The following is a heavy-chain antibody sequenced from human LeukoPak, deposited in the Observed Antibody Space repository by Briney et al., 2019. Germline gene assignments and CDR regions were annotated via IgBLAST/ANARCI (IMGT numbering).Heavy chain of an antibody. V-gene: IGHV4-59*08. J-gene: IGHJ4*02. Sequence: SETLSLTCTVSGGSISSYYWSWIRQPPGKGLEWIGYIYYSGSTNYNPSLKSRVTISVDTSKNQFSLKLSSVTAADTAVYYCASRAVEMATIRDYWGQGTLVTVSS. CDR3: ASRAVEMATIRDY. D-gene: IGHD5-24*01. CDR1: GGSISSYY. CDR2: IYYSGST.